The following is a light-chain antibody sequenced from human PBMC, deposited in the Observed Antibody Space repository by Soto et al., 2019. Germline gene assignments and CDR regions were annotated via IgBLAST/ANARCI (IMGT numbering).Light chain of an antibody. J-gene: IGKJ4*01. V-gene: IGKV3-15*01. CDR2: GAS. CDR3: QQYNNWPLT. CDR1: QSVSSN. Sequence: EVVMTQSPATLSVSLGDRATLSCRASQSVSSNLAWYQQKPGQAPRLLIYGASTRATGIPARYSGSGSGTEFTLTISSLQSEDFAVNSCQQYNNWPLTFGGGTKV.